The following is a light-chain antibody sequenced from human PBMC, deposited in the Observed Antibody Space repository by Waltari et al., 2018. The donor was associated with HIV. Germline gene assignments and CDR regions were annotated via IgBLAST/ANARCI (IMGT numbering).Light chain of an antibody. CDR3: SSSAGGDTLV. CDR2: EIT. CDR1: SSDVGSSNY. J-gene: IGLJ3*02. V-gene: IGLV2-8*01. Sequence: QSALTQPPSASGFPGQSVTISGTGTSSDVGSSNYVAWYQQYPGKAPKLLIYEITKRPSGVPDRFSGSKSGNTASLTVSGLQAEDEADYYCSSSAGGDTLVFGGGTKLTVL.